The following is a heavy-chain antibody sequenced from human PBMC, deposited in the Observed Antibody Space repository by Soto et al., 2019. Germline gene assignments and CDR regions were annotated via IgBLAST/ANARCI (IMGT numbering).Heavy chain of an antibody. J-gene: IGHJ3*02. V-gene: IGHV3-7*05. Sequence: GGSLRLSCAASGFTFSSYWMSWVRQAPGKGLEWVANIKQDGSEKYYVDSVKGRFTISRDNAKNSLYLQMNSLRAEDTAVYYCARPVKQWLVFGAFDIWGQGTMVTVPS. CDR3: ARPVKQWLVFGAFDI. D-gene: IGHD6-19*01. CDR1: GFTFSSYW. CDR2: IKQDGSEK.